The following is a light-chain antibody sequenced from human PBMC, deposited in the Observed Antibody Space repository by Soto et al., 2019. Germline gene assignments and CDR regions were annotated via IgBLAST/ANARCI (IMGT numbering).Light chain of an antibody. CDR3: QSYDSSLSGYV. V-gene: IGLV2-14*01. Sequence: QSALTQPASVSGSPGQSITISCIGASSDVGGYNYVSWYQQHPGKAPKLMIYEVSNRPSGVSSRFSGSKSGNTASLAITGLQAEDEADYYCQSYDSSLSGYVFGTGTKVTVL. CDR1: SSDVGGYNY. CDR2: EVS. J-gene: IGLJ1*01.